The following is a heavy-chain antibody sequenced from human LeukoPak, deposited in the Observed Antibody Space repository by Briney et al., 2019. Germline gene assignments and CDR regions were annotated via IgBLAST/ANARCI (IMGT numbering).Heavy chain of an antibody. D-gene: IGHD3-22*01. J-gene: IGHJ3*02. CDR2: IIPIFGTA. V-gene: IGHV1-69*05. Sequence: ASVKVSCKASGGTFSSYAISWVRQAPGQGLEWMGGIIPIFGTANYAQKFQGRVTITTDKSTSTAYMELSSLRSEDTAVYYCAREALTYYYDSSGSDAFDIWGQGTMVTVSS. CDR3: AREALTYYYDSSGSDAFDI. CDR1: GGTFSSYA.